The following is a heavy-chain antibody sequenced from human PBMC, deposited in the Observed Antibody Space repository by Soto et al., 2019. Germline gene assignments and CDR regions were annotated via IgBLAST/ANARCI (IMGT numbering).Heavy chain of an antibody. D-gene: IGHD2-2*01. CDR1: GFTFSSYS. CDR2: ISSSSSTI. CDR3: ARNGAGGSDIVVVPAASSYYYYYMXV. V-gene: IGHV3-48*01. J-gene: IGHJ6*03. Sequence: PGGSLRLSCAASGFTFSSYSMNWVRQAPGKGLEWVSYISSSSSTIYYADSVKGRFTISRDNAKNSLYLQMNSLRAEDTAVYYCARNGAGGSDIVVVPAASSYYYYYMXVWGKGTTVTVSS.